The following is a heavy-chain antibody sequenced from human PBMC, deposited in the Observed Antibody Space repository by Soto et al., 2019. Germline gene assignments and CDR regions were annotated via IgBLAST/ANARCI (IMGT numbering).Heavy chain of an antibody. CDR2: INGDGSST. Sequence: EVQLVGSGGGLVQPGGSLRLSCAASGFTFSSYWMHWVRQAPGKGLVWVSRINGDGSSTSYADSEKGRFTISRDNAKNTLYLQMNGLRAEDTAGYYCARVSGYSYGPFDYWGQGTLVTVSS. V-gene: IGHV3-74*01. D-gene: IGHD5-18*01. J-gene: IGHJ4*02. CDR3: ARVSGYSYGPFDY. CDR1: GFTFSSYW.